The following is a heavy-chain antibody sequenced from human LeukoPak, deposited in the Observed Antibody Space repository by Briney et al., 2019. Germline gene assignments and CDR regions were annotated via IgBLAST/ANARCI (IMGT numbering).Heavy chain of an antibody. J-gene: IGHJ4*02. CDR3: ARDETFCSGGTCYTRGYFAF. CDR1: GFTFSSYW. CDR2: IKEDGSDK. V-gene: IGHV3-7*01. Sequence: GGSLRLSCAASGFTFSSYWMSWARQAPGKGLEWVANIKEDGSDKYYVDSVMGRFTISRDNAKNSLYLQMNGLRAEDTAVYYCARDETFCSGGTCYTRGYFAFWGQGTLVTVSS. D-gene: IGHD2-15*01.